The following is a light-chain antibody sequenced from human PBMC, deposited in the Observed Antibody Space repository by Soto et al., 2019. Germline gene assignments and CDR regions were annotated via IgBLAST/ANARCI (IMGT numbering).Light chain of an antibody. J-gene: IGKJ1*01. CDR2: DAS. Sequence: TQSPSTLSGSVGDRATLSCRASQSVSSSSLAWYQQKRGQAPRLPIHDASSRATGIPDRFSGSGSGTDFTLTISRLEPEDFAVYYCQQYGSSGTFGQGTKVDIK. CDR3: QQYGSSGT. CDR1: QSVSSSS. V-gene: IGKV3-20*01.